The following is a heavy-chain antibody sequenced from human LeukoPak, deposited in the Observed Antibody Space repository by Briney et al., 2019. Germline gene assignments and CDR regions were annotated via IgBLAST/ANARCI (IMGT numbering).Heavy chain of an antibody. CDR2: ISGSCGST. D-gene: IGHD3-3*01. V-gene: IGHV3-23*01. CDR3: AKDLGGDFWSGLGMDV. Sequence: VVYLRLSCAASGVTCSSYAMSWVRQAPGKRLEGFSVISGSCGSTYYADSVKGWFTITRDNSKTTLYLQMNSLRDEDTAVYYCAKDLGGDFWSGLGMDVWGQGTTVTVSS. CDR1: GVTCSSYA. J-gene: IGHJ6*01.